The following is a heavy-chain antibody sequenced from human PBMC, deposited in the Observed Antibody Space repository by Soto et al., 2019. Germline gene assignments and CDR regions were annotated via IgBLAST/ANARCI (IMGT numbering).Heavy chain of an antibody. V-gene: IGHV2-5*02. Sequence: SGPTLVNPTQTLTLTCTFSGSSLSTSGGGVGGIRQPPGKGLEWLALIYWGDDKRYSPSLKSRLTITKATSKHQVVRTVTDMGPVDTATYYCAHSAGAEAGPLNWFDPWGQ. CDR2: IYWGDDK. D-gene: IGHD6-13*01. CDR1: GSSLSTSGGG. CDR3: AHSAGAEAGPLNWFDP. J-gene: IGHJ5*02.